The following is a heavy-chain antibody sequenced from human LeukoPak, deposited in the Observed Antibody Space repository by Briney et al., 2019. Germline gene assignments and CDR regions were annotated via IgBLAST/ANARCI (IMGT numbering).Heavy chain of an antibody. CDR3: ARGRGYDYPFYYYYYGMDV. Sequence: PSETLSLTCTVSGGSISSYYWSWIRQPPGKGLEWIGYIYYSGSTNYNPSLKSRVTISVDTSKNQFSLKLSSVTAADTAVYYCARGRGYDYPFYYYYYGMDVRGQGTTVTVSS. D-gene: IGHD5-12*01. V-gene: IGHV4-59*01. CDR2: IYYSGST. J-gene: IGHJ6*02. CDR1: GGSISSYY.